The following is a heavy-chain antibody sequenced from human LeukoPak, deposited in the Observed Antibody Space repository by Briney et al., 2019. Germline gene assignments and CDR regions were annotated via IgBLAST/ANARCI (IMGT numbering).Heavy chain of an antibody. CDR2: IYYSRST. CDR3: ARGGMTFHNWFDP. Sequence: SETLSLTCTVSGGSISSGDYYWSWIRQPPGKGLEWIGYIYYSRSTYYNPSLKSRVTISVDTSKNQFSLKLSSVTAADTAVYYCARGGMTFHNWFDPWGQGTLVTVSS. CDR1: GGSISSGDYY. J-gene: IGHJ5*02. D-gene: IGHD2/OR15-2a*01. V-gene: IGHV4-30-4*01.